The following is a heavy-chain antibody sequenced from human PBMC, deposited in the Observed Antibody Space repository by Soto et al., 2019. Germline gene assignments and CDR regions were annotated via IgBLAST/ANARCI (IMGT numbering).Heavy chain of an antibody. J-gene: IGHJ6*02. CDR3: ATDGTAMAYYYYGMDV. CDR2: IVVGSGNT. Sequence: ASVKVSCKASGFTFTSSAMQWVRQARGQRLEWIGWIVVGSGNTNYAQKFQERVTITRDMSTSTAYMELSSLRSEDTAVYYCATDGTAMAYYYYGMDVWGQGTTVTVSS. CDR1: GFTFTSSA. V-gene: IGHV1-58*02. D-gene: IGHD5-18*01.